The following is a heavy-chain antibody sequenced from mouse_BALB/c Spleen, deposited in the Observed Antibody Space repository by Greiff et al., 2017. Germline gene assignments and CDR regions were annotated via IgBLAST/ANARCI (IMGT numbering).Heavy chain of an antibody. J-gene: IGHJ4*01. D-gene: IGHD1-2*01. CDR3: ATAGDAMDY. CDR2: INPNNGGT. CDR1: GYTFTDYN. Sequence: VQLQQSGPELVKPGASVKIPCKASGYTFTDYNMDWVKQSHGKSLEWIGDINPNNGGTIYNQKFKGKATLTVDKSSSTACMELRSLTSEDTAVYYCATAGDAMDYWGQGTSVTVSS. V-gene: IGHV1-18*01.